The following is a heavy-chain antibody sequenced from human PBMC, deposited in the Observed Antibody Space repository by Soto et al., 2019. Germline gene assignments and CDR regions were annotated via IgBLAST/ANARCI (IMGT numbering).Heavy chain of an antibody. CDR1: GDSVSELS. CDR3: ATINQWAHPDFVD. V-gene: IGHV1-24*01. Sequence: QVHLVQSGADVKRPGASVKVSCKVSGDSVSELSINWVRQVPAKGLEWMGGFDPAEGETIYAQKFQGRVIMTEDTSTNTPYLDLSSLKSEDTAVYYCATINQWAHPDFVDWGQGTLVTVSS. J-gene: IGHJ4*02. CDR2: FDPAEGET. D-gene: IGHD2-8*01.